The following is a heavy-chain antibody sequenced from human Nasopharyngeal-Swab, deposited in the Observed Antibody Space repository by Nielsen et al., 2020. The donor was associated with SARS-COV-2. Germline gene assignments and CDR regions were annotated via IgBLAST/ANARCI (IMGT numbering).Heavy chain of an antibody. CDR2: IYHSGST. D-gene: IGHD3-3*01. V-gene: IGHV4-4*02. Sequence: WIPQPPGKGLEWIGEIYHSGSTNYNPSLKSRVTISVDKSKNQFSLKLSSVTAADTAVYYCSGDFWSGYPDAFDIWGQGTMVTVSS. CDR3: SGDFWSGYPDAFDI. J-gene: IGHJ3*02.